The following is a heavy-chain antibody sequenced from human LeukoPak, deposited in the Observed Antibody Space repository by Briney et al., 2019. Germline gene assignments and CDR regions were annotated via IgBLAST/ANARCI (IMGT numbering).Heavy chain of an antibody. D-gene: IGHD1-14*01. V-gene: IGHV4-4*09. J-gene: IGHJ3*02. Sequence: PGGSLRLSCAASGFTFSDYSMNWVRQAPGKGLEWIGYIYTSGSTNYNPSLKSRVTISVDTSKNQFSLKLSSVTAADTAVYYCARRSGEPDNDASDIWGQGTMVAVSS. CDR2: IYTSGST. CDR3: ARRSGEPDNDASDI. CDR1: GFTFSDYS.